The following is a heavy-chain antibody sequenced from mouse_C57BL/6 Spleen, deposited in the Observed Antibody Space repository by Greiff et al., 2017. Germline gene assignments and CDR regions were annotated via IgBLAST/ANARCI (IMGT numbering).Heavy chain of an antibody. D-gene: IGHD4-1*01. J-gene: IGHJ1*03. CDR1: GFTFSSYA. Sequence: EVKVVESGEGLVKPGGSLKLSCAASGFTFSSYAMSWVRQTPEKRLEWVAYISSGGDYIYYADTVKGRFTISRDNARNTLYLQMSSLKSEDTAMYYCTRPLGSYWYFDVWGTGTTVTVSS. V-gene: IGHV5-9-1*02. CDR2: ISSGGDYI. CDR3: TRPLGSYWYFDV.